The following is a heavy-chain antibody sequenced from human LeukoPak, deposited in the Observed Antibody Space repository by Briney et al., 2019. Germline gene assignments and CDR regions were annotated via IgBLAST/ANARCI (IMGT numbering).Heavy chain of an antibody. Sequence: SETLSLTCGVSGDFIRSSEWWSWVRQPPGQGLEWIGQFFLSGGPNYRPSLRSRVTISVDRSKSQFSLKMASVTAADTAIYYCVRNGRYCLDYWGQGTLVTVSS. D-gene: IGHD1-14*01. CDR3: VRNGRYCLDY. J-gene: IGHJ4*02. CDR2: FFLSGGP. V-gene: IGHV4/OR15-8*01. CDR1: GDFIRSSEW.